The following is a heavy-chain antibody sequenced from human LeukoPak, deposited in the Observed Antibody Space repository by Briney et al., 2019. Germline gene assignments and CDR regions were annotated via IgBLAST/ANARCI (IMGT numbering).Heavy chain of an antibody. D-gene: IGHD3-16*02. CDR3: ARFYDYVWGSYPAQDY. V-gene: IGHV4-39*01. J-gene: IGHJ4*02. CDR2: IYYSGST. Sequence: SETLSLTCTVSGGSISSSSYYWGWIRQPPGKGLEWIGSIYYSGSTYYNPSLKSRVTISVDTSKNQFPLKLSSVTAADTAVYYCARFYDYVWGSYPAQDYWGQGTLVTVSS. CDR1: GGSISSSSYY.